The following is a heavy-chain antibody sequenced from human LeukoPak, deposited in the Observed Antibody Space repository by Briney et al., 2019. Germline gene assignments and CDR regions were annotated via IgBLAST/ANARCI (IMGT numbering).Heavy chain of an antibody. D-gene: IGHD3-9*01. CDR3: AITYYDILTGYYSDAFDI. Sequence: PGGSLRLSCAASGFTFSDYYMSWIRQAPRKGLEWVSYISSSGSTIYYADSVKGRFTISRDNAKNSLYLQMNSLRAEDTAVYYCAITYYDILTGYYSDAFDIWGQGTMVTVSS. J-gene: IGHJ3*02. CDR2: ISSSGSTI. V-gene: IGHV3-11*01. CDR1: GFTFSDYY.